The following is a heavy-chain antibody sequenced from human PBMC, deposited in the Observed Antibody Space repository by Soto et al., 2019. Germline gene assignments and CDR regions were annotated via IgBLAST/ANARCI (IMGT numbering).Heavy chain of an antibody. CDR2: IYYSGST. Sequence: PSETLSLTCTVSGGSISSGGYYWSWIRQHPGKGLEWIGYIYYSGSTYYNPSLKSRVTISVDTSKNQFSLKLSSVTAADTAVYYCARTTLPYYDSSGYSLDYWGQGTLVTVSS. CDR3: ARTTLPYYDSSGYSLDY. J-gene: IGHJ4*02. CDR1: GGSISSGGYY. V-gene: IGHV4-31*03. D-gene: IGHD3-22*01.